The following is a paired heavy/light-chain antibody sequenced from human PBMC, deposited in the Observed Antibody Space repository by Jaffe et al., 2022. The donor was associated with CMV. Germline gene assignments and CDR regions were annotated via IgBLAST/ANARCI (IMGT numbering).Heavy chain of an antibody. V-gene: IGHV3-74*01. CDR2: INSDGSST. CDR3: ARFGLDGDYGPYYYYGMDV. CDR1: GFTFSSYW. J-gene: IGHJ6*02. Sequence: EVQLVESGGGLVQPGGSLRLSCAASGFTFSSYWMHWVRQAPGKGLVWVSRINSDGSSTSYADSVKGRFTISRDNAKNTLYLQMNSLRAEDTAVYYCARFGLDGDYGPYYYYGMDVWGQGTTVTVSS. D-gene: IGHD4-17*01.
Light chain of an antibody. Sequence: QPVLTQSSSASASLGSSVKLTCTLSSGHSSYIIAWHQQQPGKAPRYLMKLEGSGSYNKGSGVPDRFSGSSSGADRYLTISNLQSEDEADYYCETWDSNTHVFGGGTKLTVL. CDR1: SGHSSYI. J-gene: IGLJ2*01. CDR2: LEGSGSY. CDR3: ETWDSNTHV. V-gene: IGLV4-60*03.